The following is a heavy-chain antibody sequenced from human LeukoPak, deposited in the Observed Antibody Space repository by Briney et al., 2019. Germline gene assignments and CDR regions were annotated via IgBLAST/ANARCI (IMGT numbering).Heavy chain of an antibody. CDR3: ARRTDDYGGKNFDY. CDR1: GYSFTSYW. J-gene: IGHJ4*02. Sequence: LGGSLKISCQGSGYSFTSYWIGWVRQMPGKGPEWMGIIYPGDSDTRYSPSFQGQVTISADKSISTAYLQWSSLKASDTAMYYCARRTDDYGGKNFDYWGQGTLVTVSS. CDR2: IYPGDSDT. D-gene: IGHD4-23*01. V-gene: IGHV5-51*01.